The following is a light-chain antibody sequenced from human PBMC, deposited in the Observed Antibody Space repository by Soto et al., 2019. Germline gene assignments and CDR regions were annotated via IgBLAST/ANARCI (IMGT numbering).Light chain of an antibody. Sequence: EIVLTQSPGTPSLSPGERATLSCRASQSFSSRYLAWYQQKPGQAPRLLIYAASSRATGIPDRFSGSGSGTDFTLTISRLEPEDFAVYYCQQYGSSPGTFGQGTKVEVK. CDR3: QQYGSSPGT. CDR1: QSFSSRY. CDR2: AAS. V-gene: IGKV3-20*01. J-gene: IGKJ1*01.